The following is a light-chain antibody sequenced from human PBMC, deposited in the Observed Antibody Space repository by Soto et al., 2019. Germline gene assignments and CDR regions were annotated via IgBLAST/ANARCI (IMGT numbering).Light chain of an antibody. V-gene: IGLV2-8*01. J-gene: IGLJ2*01. Sequence: QSALTQPPSASGSPGQSVTISCTGASSDVGGYNYVSWYQQHPGKAPKLMIYEVNKRPSGVPDRFSGSKFGNTASLTVSGLQGEDEADYYFSSYGGSNNVVFGGGTKLTVL. CDR2: EVN. CDR1: SSDVGGYNY. CDR3: SSYGGSNNVV.